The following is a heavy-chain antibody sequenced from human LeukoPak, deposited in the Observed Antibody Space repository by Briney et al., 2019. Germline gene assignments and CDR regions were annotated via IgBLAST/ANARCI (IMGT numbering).Heavy chain of an antibody. CDR1: GFTFDDYA. V-gene: IGHV3-9*01. Sequence: AGGSLRLSCAASGFTFDDYAMHWVRQAPGKGLEWVSGISWNSGSIGYADSVKGRFTISRDNAKNSLYPQMNSLRAEDTALYYCAKDATPYYYYGMDVWGQGTTVTVSS. D-gene: IGHD2-15*01. J-gene: IGHJ6*02. CDR3: AKDATPYYYYGMDV. CDR2: ISWNSGSI.